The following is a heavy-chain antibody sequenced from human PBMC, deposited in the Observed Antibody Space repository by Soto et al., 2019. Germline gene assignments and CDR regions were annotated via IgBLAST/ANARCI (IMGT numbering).Heavy chain of an antibody. Sequence: SATLSLTCPVSDGSIPSHFWSWVRQPPGKGLEWIGSIYYTGNIDYNPSLKSRVTISVDTSKKQFSLKVRSVTAADTAMYYCAREGYSFHYGLDVWGQGTTVT. J-gene: IGHJ6*02. CDR1: DGSIPSHF. CDR2: IYYTGNI. D-gene: IGHD5-18*01. CDR3: AREGYSFHYGLDV. V-gene: IGHV4-59*11.